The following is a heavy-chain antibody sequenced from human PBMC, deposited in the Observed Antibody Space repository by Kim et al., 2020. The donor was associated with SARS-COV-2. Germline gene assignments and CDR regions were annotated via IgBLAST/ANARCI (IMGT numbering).Heavy chain of an antibody. CDR2: VIYHSGTT. Sequence: SETLSLTCAVSGGSISSHHWSWILHAPAGGLEWLGEVIYHSGTTNNTSSLKRRAITAVDTSKKHSFLQLSSVTAADTAVYYCGGARVWCQDFYFRMHV. D-gene: IGHD2-21*01. J-gene: IGHJ6*01. CDR1: GGSISSHH. V-gene: IGHV4-34*04. CDR3: GGARVWCQDFYFRMHV.